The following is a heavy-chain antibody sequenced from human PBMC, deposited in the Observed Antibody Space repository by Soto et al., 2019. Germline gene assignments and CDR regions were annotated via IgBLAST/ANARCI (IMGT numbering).Heavy chain of an antibody. CDR1: GYTFTGYY. D-gene: IGHD2-15*01. J-gene: IGHJ5*02. CDR3: ARDENCSGGSCYSP. V-gene: IGHV1-2*04. Sequence: QVQLVQSGAEVKKPGASVKVSCKASGYTFTGYYMHWVRQAPGQGLEWMGWINPNSGGTNYAQKFQGWVTVTRDTSISTAYMELSRLRSDDTTVYYCARDENCSGGSCYSPWGQGTLVTVSS. CDR2: INPNSGGT.